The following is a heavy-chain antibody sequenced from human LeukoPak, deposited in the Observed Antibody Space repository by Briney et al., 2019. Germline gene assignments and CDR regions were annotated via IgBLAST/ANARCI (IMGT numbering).Heavy chain of an antibody. Sequence: GSLRLSCAASGFSFSAYWMTWVRRAPGTGLEWVANINPAGTETYYVDPVKGRFTISRDNAKNLLYLQMNSLRAEDTAVYYCARFGYVAAVDLWGQGTLVTVSS. D-gene: IGHD2-15*01. CDR3: ARFGYVAAVDL. J-gene: IGHJ4*02. CDR1: GFSFSAYW. V-gene: IGHV3-7*01. CDR2: INPAGTET.